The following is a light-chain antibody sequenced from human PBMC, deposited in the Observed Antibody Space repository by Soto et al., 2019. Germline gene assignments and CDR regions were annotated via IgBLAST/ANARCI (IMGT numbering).Light chain of an antibody. CDR3: QQYNNWPRT. V-gene: IGKV3-15*01. J-gene: IGKJ2*01. CDR1: QSVSSN. Sequence: EIVMTQSPATLSVSPGERATLSCRASQSVSSNLAWYQQKPGQAPRLLIYGASTRATGIPARFSGSGSGTEFTLTISSLQSEDFALYYCQQYNNWPRTFGQGTTLEI. CDR2: GAS.